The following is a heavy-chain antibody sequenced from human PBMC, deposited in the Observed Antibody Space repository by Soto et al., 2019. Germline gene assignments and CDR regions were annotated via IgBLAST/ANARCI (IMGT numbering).Heavy chain of an antibody. Sequence: GESLKISCKGSGYIFTSYWISWGLQMPGKGLEWMGRIDPDDSDTRYSPSFQGHVTISVDKSISTAYVQWSSLKASDSAIYYCFRGGVTSRTFDYWGQGTLVTVSS. CDR2: IDPDDSDT. J-gene: IGHJ4*02. D-gene: IGHD3-16*01. V-gene: IGHV5-51*01. CDR1: GYIFTSYW. CDR3: FRGGVTSRTFDY.